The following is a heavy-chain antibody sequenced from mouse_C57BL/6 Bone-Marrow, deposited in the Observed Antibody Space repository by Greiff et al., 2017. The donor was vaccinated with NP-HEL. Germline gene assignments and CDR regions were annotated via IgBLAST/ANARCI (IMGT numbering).Heavy chain of an antibody. CDR3: ARHYYGGY. CDR2: INPNNGGT. Sequence: EVQLQQSGPELVKPGASVKISCKASGYTFTDYYMNWVKQSHGKSLEWIGDINPNNGGTSYNQKFKGKATLTVDKSSSTAYMELRSLTSEDSAVYYCARHYYGGYWGQGTTLTVSS. J-gene: IGHJ2*01. V-gene: IGHV1-26*01. D-gene: IGHD1-2*01. CDR1: GYTFTDYY.